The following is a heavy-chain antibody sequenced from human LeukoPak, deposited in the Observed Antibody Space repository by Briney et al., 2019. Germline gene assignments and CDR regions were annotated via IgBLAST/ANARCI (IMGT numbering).Heavy chain of an antibody. CDR3: ARDGLFWYVY. CDR2: IKQDGSET. CDR1: GFTFGSYW. Sequence: PGGSLRLSCAASGFTFGSYWMTWVRQAPGKGLEWVANIKQDGSETYYVDSVKGRFTISRDSAKNSLYLQMNSLRAEDTAVYYCARDGLFWYVYWGQGTLVTVSS. D-gene: IGHD2-8*02. J-gene: IGHJ4*02. V-gene: IGHV3-7*01.